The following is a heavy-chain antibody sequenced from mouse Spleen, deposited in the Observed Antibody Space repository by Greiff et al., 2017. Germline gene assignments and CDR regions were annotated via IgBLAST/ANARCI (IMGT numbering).Heavy chain of an antibody. CDR2: ISSGGSYT. CDR1: GFTFSSYA. CDR3: ARHGGTTMDY. J-gene: IGHJ4*01. Sequence: EVQVVESGGGLVKPGGSLKLSCAASGFTFSSYAMSWVRQTPEKRLEWVATISSGGSYTYYPDSVKGRFTISRDNAKNTLYLQMSSLRSEDTAMYYCARHGGTTMDYWGQGTSVTVSS. D-gene: IGHD1-1*01. V-gene: IGHV5-9-3*01.